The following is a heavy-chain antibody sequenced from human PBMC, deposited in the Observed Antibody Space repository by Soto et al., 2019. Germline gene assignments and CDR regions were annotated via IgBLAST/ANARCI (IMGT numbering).Heavy chain of an antibody. J-gene: IGHJ4*02. Sequence: PGGSLRLSCAASGFTVSSNYMSWVRQAPGKGLEWISVLYSGGGTYYADSVKGRFTISRDNSKNTLYLQMNSLRAEDTAVYYCAREGNYNSGDYWRQGTLVTVSS. V-gene: IGHV3-53*01. CDR3: AREGNYNSGDY. CDR1: GFTVSSNY. D-gene: IGHD1-1*01. CDR2: LYSGGGT.